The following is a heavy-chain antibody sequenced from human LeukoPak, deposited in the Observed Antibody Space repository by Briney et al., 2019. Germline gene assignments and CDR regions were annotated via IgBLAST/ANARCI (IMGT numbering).Heavy chain of an antibody. CDR3: ARGGVYSSSAPDY. CDR1: GFTFSSYW. J-gene: IGHJ4*02. Sequence: PGGSLRLSCAASGFTFSSYWMHWVRQAPGKGLVWVSRINSDGSSTSYADSVKGRFTISRDNAENTLYLQMNSLRAEDTAVYYCARGGVYSSSAPDYWGQGTLVTVSS. V-gene: IGHV3-74*01. D-gene: IGHD6-6*01. CDR2: INSDGSST.